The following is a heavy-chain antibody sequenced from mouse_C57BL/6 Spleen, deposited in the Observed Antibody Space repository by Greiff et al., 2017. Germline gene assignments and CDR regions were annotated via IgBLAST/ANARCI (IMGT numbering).Heavy chain of an antibody. CDR3: AREGGNYFDY. Sequence: QVQLKESGAELARPGASVKLSCKASGYTFTSYGISWVKQRTGQGLEWIGEIYPRSGNTYYNEKFKGKATLTADKSSSTAYMELRSLTSEDSAVYFCAREGGNYFDYWGQGTTLTVSS. J-gene: IGHJ2*01. V-gene: IGHV1-81*01. CDR1: GYTFTSYG. CDR2: IYPRSGNT.